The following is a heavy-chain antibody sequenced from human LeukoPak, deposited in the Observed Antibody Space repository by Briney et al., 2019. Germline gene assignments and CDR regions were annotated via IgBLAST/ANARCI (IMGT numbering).Heavy chain of an antibody. D-gene: IGHD3-22*01. CDR1: GFTFSGCW. J-gene: IGHJ4*02. CDR2: IKEDGSKK. Sequence: GGSLRLSCAASGFTFSGCWMTWVRQAPGKGLEWVANIKEDGSKKNYVDSVKGRFTIFRDNAKNSLYLQMNSLRAEDTAVYYCATPLDYYDSSGYHQGGDWGQGTLVTVSS. V-gene: IGHV3-7*03. CDR3: ATPLDYYDSSGYHQGGD.